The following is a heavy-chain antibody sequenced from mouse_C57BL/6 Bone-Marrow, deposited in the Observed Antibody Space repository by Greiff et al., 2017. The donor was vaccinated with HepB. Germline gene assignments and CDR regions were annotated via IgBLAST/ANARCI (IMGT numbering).Heavy chain of an antibody. V-gene: IGHV1-64*01. D-gene: IGHD2-5*01. Sequence: QVQLQQSGAELVKPGASVKLSCKASGYTFTSYWMHWVKQRPGQGLEWIGMIHPNSGSTNYNEKFKSKATLTVDKSSSTAYMQLSSLTSEDSAVYYCARLRSNFYYAMDYWGQGTSVTVSS. J-gene: IGHJ4*01. CDR3: ARLRSNFYYAMDY. CDR1: GYTFTSYW. CDR2: IHPNSGST.